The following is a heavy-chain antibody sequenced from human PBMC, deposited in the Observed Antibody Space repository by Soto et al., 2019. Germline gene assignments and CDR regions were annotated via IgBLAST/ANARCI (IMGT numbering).Heavy chain of an antibody. D-gene: IGHD2-21*02. J-gene: IGHJ6*02. CDR3: ARVGTTRRGSYYYYGMDV. CDR1: GGSISSGGYS. Sequence: PSLTCAVSGGSISSGGYSWSWIRQPPGKGLEWFGYIYHSGSTYYNPSLKSRVTISVDRSKNQFSLKLSSVTAAYTAVYYCARVGTTRRGSYYYYGMDVWGQGTTVTVSS. CDR2: IYHSGST. V-gene: IGHV4-30-2*01.